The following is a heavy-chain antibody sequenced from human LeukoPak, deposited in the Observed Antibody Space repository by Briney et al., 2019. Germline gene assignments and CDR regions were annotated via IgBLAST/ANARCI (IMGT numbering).Heavy chain of an antibody. CDR3: ARGGYSYAEPFDY. J-gene: IGHJ4*02. V-gene: IGHV4-39*07. CDR1: GGSISSSSYY. D-gene: IGHD5-18*01. CDR2: IYYSGST. Sequence: SETLSLTCTVSGGSISSSSYYWGWIRQPPGKGLEWIGSIYYSGSTYYNPSLKSRVTISVDTSKNQFSLKLSSVTAADTAVYYCARGGYSYAEPFDYWGQGTLVTVSS.